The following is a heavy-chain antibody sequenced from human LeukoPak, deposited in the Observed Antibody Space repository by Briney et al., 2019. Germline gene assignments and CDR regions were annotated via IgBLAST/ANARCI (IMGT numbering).Heavy chain of an antibody. Sequence: TGGSLRLSCAASGFTFSSYWMSWVRQAPGKGLEWVASITQDGSEKYYVDSVKGRFTISRDNAKNSLYLQMNSLRAEDTAVYYCARIRLTSDYWGQGTLVTVSP. V-gene: IGHV3-7*01. D-gene: IGHD3-3*01. J-gene: IGHJ4*02. CDR2: ITQDGSEK. CDR1: GFTFSSYW. CDR3: ARIRLTSDY.